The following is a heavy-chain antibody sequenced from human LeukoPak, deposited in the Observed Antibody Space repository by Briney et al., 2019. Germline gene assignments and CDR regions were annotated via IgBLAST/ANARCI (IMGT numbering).Heavy chain of an antibody. CDR2: ISGSGDRT. CDR3: AKVRYVDY. D-gene: IGHD4-17*01. V-gene: IGHV3-23*01. CDR1: GFTFSNYA. J-gene: IGHJ4*02. Sequence: PGGSLRLSCAASGFTFSNYAMSWVRQAPGKGLEWVSAISGSGDRTYYADSVKGRFTISRDNSKNTLYLQMNSLRAEDTAVFYRAKVRYVDYWGQGTLVTVSS.